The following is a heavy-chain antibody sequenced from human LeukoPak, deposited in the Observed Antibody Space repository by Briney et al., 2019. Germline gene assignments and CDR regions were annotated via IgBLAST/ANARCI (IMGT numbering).Heavy chain of an antibody. Sequence: SETLSLTCTVSGGSISIYYWRWIRQPPGKGLVGIGYLYYSGSTNYNPSHKSRVTISVDTSKNQFSLKLSSVTAADTAVYYCASDRDTATDYGMDVWGQGTTVTVSS. D-gene: IGHD4-17*01. CDR2: LYYSGST. J-gene: IGHJ6*02. CDR3: ASDRDTATDYGMDV. V-gene: IGHV4-59*01. CDR1: GGSISIYY.